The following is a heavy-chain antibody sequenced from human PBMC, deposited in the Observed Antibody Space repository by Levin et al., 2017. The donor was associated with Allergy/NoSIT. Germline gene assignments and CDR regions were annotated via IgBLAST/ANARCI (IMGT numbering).Heavy chain of an antibody. CDR3: TTPLRYFDWLYDAFDI. Sequence: SCAASGFTFSNAWMNWVRQAPGKGLEWVGRVKSKTDGGKIDYAATVKGRFTISRDDSKNTVYLEMNSLRTEDTAVYYCTTPLRYFDWLYDAFDIWGQGTMVTVSS. V-gene: IGHV3-15*01. J-gene: IGHJ3*02. CDR2: VKSKTDGGKI. D-gene: IGHD3-9*01. CDR1: GFTFSNAW.